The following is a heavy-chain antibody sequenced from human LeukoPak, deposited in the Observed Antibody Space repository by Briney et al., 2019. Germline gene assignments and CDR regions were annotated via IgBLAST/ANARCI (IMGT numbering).Heavy chain of an antibody. CDR1: GGSISNSY. CDR3: AREHFNFYDSSGFLIWFDP. J-gene: IGHJ5*02. D-gene: IGHD3-22*01. CDR2: IYYSGSA. V-gene: IGHV4-59*01. Sequence: NPSETLSLTCTVSGGSISNSYWSWVRQPPGKGLEWIGYIYYSGSAYYNPSLKSRVTMSVDTSKNQFSLKLSSVTPADTAVYFCAREHFNFYDSSGFLIWFDPWGQGTLVTVSS.